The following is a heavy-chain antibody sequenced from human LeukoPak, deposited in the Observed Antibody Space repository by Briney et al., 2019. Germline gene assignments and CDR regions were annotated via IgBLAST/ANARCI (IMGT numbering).Heavy chain of an antibody. Sequence: ASVKVSCKASGYTFTSYDINWVRQATGQGLEWMGWMNPNSGNTGYAQKFQGRVTMTRNTSISTAYMELSSLRSDDTAVYYCARAQGTMVRGVITYLLYYWGQGTLVTVSS. CDR1: GYTFTSYD. CDR3: ARAQGTMVRGVITYLLYY. D-gene: IGHD3-10*01. J-gene: IGHJ4*02. V-gene: IGHV1-8*01. CDR2: MNPNSGNT.